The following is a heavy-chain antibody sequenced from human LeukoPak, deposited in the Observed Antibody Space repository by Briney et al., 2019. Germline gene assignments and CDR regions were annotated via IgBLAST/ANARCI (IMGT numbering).Heavy chain of an antibody. D-gene: IGHD6-13*01. CDR3: ARGDSSSWYTSFYYYYYYMDV. CDR2: ISGSGGST. V-gene: IGHV3-23*01. Sequence: GGSLRLSCAASGFTFSSYAMSWFRQAPGKGLPWVSAISGSGGSTYYADSVKGRFTISRDNAKNSLYLQMNSLRAEDTAVYYCARGDSSSWYTSFYYYYYYMDVWGKGTTVTVSS. J-gene: IGHJ6*03. CDR1: GFTFSSYA.